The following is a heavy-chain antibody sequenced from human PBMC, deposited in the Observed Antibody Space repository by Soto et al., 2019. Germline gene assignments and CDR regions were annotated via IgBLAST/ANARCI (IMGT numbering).Heavy chain of an antibody. Sequence: GASVTVSCKASGYTFTSYAMHWVRQAPGQRLEWMGWINAGNGNTKYSQKFQGRVTITRDTSASTAYMELSSLRSEDTAVYYCARDYDFWSGYYYYYGMDVWGQGTTVTVSS. CDR1: GYTFTSYA. V-gene: IGHV1-3*01. CDR3: ARDYDFWSGYYYYYGMDV. J-gene: IGHJ6*02. D-gene: IGHD3-3*01. CDR2: INAGNGNT.